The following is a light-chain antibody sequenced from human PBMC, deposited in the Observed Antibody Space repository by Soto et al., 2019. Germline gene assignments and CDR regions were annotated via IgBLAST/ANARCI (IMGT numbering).Light chain of an antibody. V-gene: IGKV1-5*01. Sequence: DIQMTQSPSTLSASVGDRITITCRASQSVSRRLAWFQQKPGKAPKLLIYDASSLESGVPSRFSGRGSGTEFTLTISILQPEDCATYYCHTYNSYSLHTFGQGTKLEIK. J-gene: IGKJ2*01. CDR1: QSVSRR. CDR2: DAS. CDR3: HTYNSYSLHT.